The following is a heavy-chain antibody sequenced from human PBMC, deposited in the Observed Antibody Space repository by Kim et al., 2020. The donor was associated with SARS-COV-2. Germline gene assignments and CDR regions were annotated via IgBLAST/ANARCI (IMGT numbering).Heavy chain of an antibody. Sequence: GGSLRLSCAASGLNFNIQYMTWIRQAPGKGLEWVSFFGGSDGVVSYAHSVRGRFTISRDKAKNTEYLQMNSLRAEETAFYFCEHLYLYTSTHLGQANQV. D-gene: IGHD2-2*02. CDR1: GLNFNIQY. J-gene: IGHJ4*02. CDR3: EHLYLYTSTH. CDR2: FGGSDGVV. V-gene: IGHV3-11*04.